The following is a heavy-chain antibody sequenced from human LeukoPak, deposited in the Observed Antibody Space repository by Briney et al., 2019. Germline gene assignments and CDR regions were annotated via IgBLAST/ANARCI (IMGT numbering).Heavy chain of an antibody. D-gene: IGHD3-10*01. V-gene: IGHV4-59*01. CDR1: GGSISSYY. CDR3: ARDIRMGTMVRGVHDAFDI. J-gene: IGHJ3*02. CDR2: IYYSGST. Sequence: SETLSLTCTVSGGSISSYYWSWIRQPPGKGLEWIGYIYYSGSTNYNPSLKSRVTISVDTSKNQFSLKLSSVTAADTAVYYCARDIRMGTMVRGVHDAFDIWGQGTMVTVSS.